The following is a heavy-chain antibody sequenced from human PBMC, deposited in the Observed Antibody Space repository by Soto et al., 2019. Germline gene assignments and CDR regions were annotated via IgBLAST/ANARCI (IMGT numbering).Heavy chain of an antibody. CDR1: GGSISSSNW. CDR2: IYHGGST. Sequence: QVQLQESGPGLVKPSGTLSLTCAVSGGSISSSNWWSWVRQPPGKGLEWIAEIYHGGSTNYNPSLKSLVTISVDKSKNQFSLNLSSVTAADTAVYYCARDGNWFDPWGQGTLVTVSS. J-gene: IGHJ5*02. CDR3: ARDGNWFDP. V-gene: IGHV4-4*02.